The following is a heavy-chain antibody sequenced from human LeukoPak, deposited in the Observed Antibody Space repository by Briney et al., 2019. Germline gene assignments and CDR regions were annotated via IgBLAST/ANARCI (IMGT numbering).Heavy chain of an antibody. CDR2: INPNSGGT. CDR3: ARSFWSGPNDAFDI. Sequence: ASVKVSCKASGYTFTSYDINWVRQATGQGLEWMGWINPNSGGTNYAQKFQGRVTMTRDTSISTAYMELSRLRSDDTAVYYCARSFWSGPNDAFDIWGQGTMVTVSS. D-gene: IGHD3-3*01. V-gene: IGHV1-2*02. J-gene: IGHJ3*02. CDR1: GYTFTSYD.